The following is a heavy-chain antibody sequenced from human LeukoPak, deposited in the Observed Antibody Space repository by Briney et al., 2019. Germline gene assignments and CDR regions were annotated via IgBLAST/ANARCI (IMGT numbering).Heavy chain of an antibody. Sequence: PGRSLRLSCAASGFTFSSYWMHWVRQAPGKGLVWASRINSDGSDTSYADSVKGRFTISRDNAKNTLYLQISSLRAEDTALYYCARDLRYYYDSSGYPDYWGQGTLVTVSS. D-gene: IGHD3-22*01. CDR1: GFTFSSYW. V-gene: IGHV3-74*01. CDR2: INSDGSDT. CDR3: ARDLRYYYDSSGYPDY. J-gene: IGHJ4*02.